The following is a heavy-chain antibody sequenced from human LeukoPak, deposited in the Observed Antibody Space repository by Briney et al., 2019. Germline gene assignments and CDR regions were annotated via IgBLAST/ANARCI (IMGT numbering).Heavy chain of an antibody. CDR1: GGTFSSYA. V-gene: IGHV1-69*05. CDR2: IIPIFGTA. J-gene: IGHJ4*02. Sequence: SVKVSCKASGGTFSSYAISWVRQAPGQGLEWMGGIIPIFGTANYAQKFQGRVTITTDESTSTAYMELSSLRSEDTAVYYCATGIAAAGRVGHDYWGQGTLVTVSS. CDR3: ATGIAAAGRVGHDY. D-gene: IGHD6-13*01.